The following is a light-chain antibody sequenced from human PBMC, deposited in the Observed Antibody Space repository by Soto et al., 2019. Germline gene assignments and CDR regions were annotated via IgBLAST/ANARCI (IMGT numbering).Light chain of an antibody. CDR3: SSYTTTNTYV. CDR1: SSDVGGYNY. Sequence: QSALTQPGSVSGSPGQSITISCTGTSSDVGGYNYVSWYQQYPGKAPKLMIYEVDNRPSGVSNRFSGSKSGNTASLTISGLQAEDDADYYCSSYTTTNTYVFGTGTKLTV. V-gene: IGLV2-14*01. CDR2: EVD. J-gene: IGLJ1*01.